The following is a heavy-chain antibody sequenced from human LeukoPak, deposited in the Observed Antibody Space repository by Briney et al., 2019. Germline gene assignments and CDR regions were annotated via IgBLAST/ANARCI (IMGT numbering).Heavy chain of an antibody. Sequence: GGSLRLSCAVSGFTFSTYAMSWVRQAPGKGLEWVSVISAGGTSTYYADSVRGRFTISRDNSKNTLYLQMNSLRAEDTAVYYCAKDPGGVVVVAAFDCWGQGTLVTVSS. J-gene: IGHJ4*02. CDR2: ISAGGTST. CDR3: AKDPGGVVVVAAFDC. CDR1: GFTFSTYA. D-gene: IGHD2-15*01. V-gene: IGHV3-23*01.